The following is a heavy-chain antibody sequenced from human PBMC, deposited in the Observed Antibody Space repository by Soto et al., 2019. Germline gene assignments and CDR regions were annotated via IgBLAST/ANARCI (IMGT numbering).Heavy chain of an antibody. D-gene: IGHD6-13*01. J-gene: IGHJ6*02. CDR1: GGTFSSYA. Sequence: QVQLVQSGAEVKKPGSSVKVSCKASGGTFSSYAISWVRQAPGQGLEWMGGIIPIFGTANYAQKFQGRVTISANESTSTDYMELSSLRSEDTAVYYCAREVIAAAGRNYYYYYGMDVWGQGTTVTVSS. V-gene: IGHV1-69*01. CDR2: IIPIFGTA. CDR3: AREVIAAAGRNYYYYYGMDV.